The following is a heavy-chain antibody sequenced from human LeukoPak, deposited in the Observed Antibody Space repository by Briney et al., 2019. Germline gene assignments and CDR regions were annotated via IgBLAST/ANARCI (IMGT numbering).Heavy chain of an antibody. J-gene: IGHJ5*02. CDR3: AKDQDIVVVVAAEDNWFDP. Sequence: GGSLRLSCAASGFTFSSYSMNWVRQAPGKGLEWVSSISSSSSYIYYADSVKGRFTISRDNAKNSLYLQMNSLRAEDTAVYYCAKDQDIVVVVAAEDNWFDPWGQGTLVTVSS. V-gene: IGHV3-21*04. CDR1: GFTFSSYS. CDR2: ISSSSSYI. D-gene: IGHD2-15*01.